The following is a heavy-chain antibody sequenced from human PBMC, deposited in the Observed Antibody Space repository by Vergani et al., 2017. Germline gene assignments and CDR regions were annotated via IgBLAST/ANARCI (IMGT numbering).Heavy chain of an antibody. CDR3: ASDHYYDSSGYQGGYFDY. Sequence: QVQLVQSGAEVKKPGSSVKVSCKASGGTFSSYAISWVRQAPGQGLEWMGGIIPIFGTANYAQKFQGRVTITADESTSTAYMELSSLRSEDTAVYYCASDHYYDSSGYQGGYFDYWGQGTLVTVSS. J-gene: IGHJ4*02. CDR1: GGTFSSYA. D-gene: IGHD3-22*01. CDR2: IIPIFGTA. V-gene: IGHV1-69*01.